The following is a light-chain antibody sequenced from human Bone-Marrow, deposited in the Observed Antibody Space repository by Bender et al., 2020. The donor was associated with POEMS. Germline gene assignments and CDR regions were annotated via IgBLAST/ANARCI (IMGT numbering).Light chain of an antibody. CDR3: QVWDSSRNERV. V-gene: IGLV3-21*02. Sequence: SYVMTQPPSVSVAPGQTARISCGGNNIAAETVHWYQQKPGQAPVMIVYDNTERPSGVPERFSGSNSGNTATLTITRAEAGDEADYYCQVWDSSRNERVFGGGTKLTVL. CDR2: DNT. CDR1: NIAAET. J-gene: IGLJ3*02.